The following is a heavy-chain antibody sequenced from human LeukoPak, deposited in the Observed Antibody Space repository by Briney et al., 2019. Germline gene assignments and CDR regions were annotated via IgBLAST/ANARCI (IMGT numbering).Heavy chain of an antibody. Sequence: GGSLRLSCAASGFTFSSYAMSWVRQAPGKGLEWVSAISGSGGSTYHADSVKGRFTISRDNSKNTLYLQMNSLRAEDTAVYYCAKDLERSSWYEWSVVGWFDPWGQGTLVTVSS. J-gene: IGHJ5*02. D-gene: IGHD6-13*01. CDR3: AKDLERSSWYEWSVVGWFDP. CDR2: ISGSGGST. CDR1: GFTFSSYA. V-gene: IGHV3-23*01.